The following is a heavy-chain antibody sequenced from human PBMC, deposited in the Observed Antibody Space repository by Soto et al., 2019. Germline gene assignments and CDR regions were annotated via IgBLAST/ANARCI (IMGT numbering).Heavy chain of an antibody. CDR1: GGSISSYY. D-gene: IGHD6-19*01. V-gene: IGHV4-59*01. CDR3: ARGIAVAQ. Sequence: SETLSLTCTVSGGSISSYYWSWIRQPPGKGLEWIGYIYYSGSTNYNPSLKSRVTISVDTSKNQFSLKLSSVTAADTAVYYCARGIAVAQWGQGTLVTVSS. CDR2: IYYSGST. J-gene: IGHJ4*02.